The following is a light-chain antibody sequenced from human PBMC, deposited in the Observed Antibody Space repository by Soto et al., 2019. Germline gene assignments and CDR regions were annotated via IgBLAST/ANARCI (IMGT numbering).Light chain of an antibody. CDR2: LRS. V-gene: IGKV2-28*01. Sequence: DLVMTQSPLSLPVTPGEPASISCRSSQSLLHSNGYNYLDWYLQKPGQSPQLLIYLRSSRASGVPDRFSGRGSGTDFTLKISRVEAEDVGVYYCMQALQTPWTFGQGTKVEIK. CDR3: MQALQTPWT. J-gene: IGKJ1*01. CDR1: QSLLHSNGYNY.